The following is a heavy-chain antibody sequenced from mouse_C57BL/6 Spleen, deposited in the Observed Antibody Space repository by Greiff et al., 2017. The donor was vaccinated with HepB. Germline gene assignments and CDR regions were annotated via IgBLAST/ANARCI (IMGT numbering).Heavy chain of an antibody. CDR3: AIYDYDWYFDV. D-gene: IGHD2-4*01. J-gene: IGHJ1*03. CDR1: GYTFTSYW. V-gene: IGHV1-59*01. CDR2: IDPSDSYT. Sequence: VQLQQPGAELVRPGTSVKLSCKASGYTFTSYWMHWVKQRPGQGLEWIGVIDPSDSYTNYNQKFKGKATLTVDTSSSTAYMQLSSLTSEDSAVYYCAIYDYDWYFDVWGTGTTVTVSS.